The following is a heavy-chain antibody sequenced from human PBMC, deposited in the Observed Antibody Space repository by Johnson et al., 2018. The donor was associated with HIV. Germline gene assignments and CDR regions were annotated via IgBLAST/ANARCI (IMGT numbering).Heavy chain of an antibody. D-gene: IGHD2-2*01. V-gene: IGHV3-74*01. CDR2: INSDGSST. CDR3: ARVQLVAEDVFNI. CDR1: GFTFSTNW. J-gene: IGHJ3*02. Sequence: VQLVESGGDLVQPGGSLRLSCVGSGFTFSTNWMHWVRQAPGKGLVWVARINSDGSSTYYADSVKGRFTVSRDNYKKTLYLQMDSLGAEDTAVYYCARVQLVAEDVFNIWGQGTMVTVSS.